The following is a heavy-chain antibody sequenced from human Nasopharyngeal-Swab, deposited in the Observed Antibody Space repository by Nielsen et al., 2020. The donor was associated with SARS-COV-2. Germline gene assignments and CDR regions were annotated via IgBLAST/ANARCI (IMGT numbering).Heavy chain of an antibody. CDR2: IIPIFGTA. CDR3: ARVRDCGGDCYYRYYFDY. CDR1: GGTFSSYA. V-gene: IGHV1-69*13. D-gene: IGHD2-21*02. J-gene: IGHJ4*02. Sequence: SVKVSCKASGGTFSSYAISWVQQDPGQGVEWMGGIIPIFGTAKYEQKFQGRVTITADESTSTAYMELSSLRSEDTAVYYCARVRDCGGDCYYRYYFDYWGQGTLVTVSS.